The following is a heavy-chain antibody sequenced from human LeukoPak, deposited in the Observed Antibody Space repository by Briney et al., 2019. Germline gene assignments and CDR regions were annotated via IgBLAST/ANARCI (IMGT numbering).Heavy chain of an antibody. J-gene: IGHJ4*02. D-gene: IGHD3-10*01. CDR3: ASRPTFSYGSGSYPRRFYDS. CDR2: IYYTGST. V-gene: IGHV4-39*01. Sequence: SGTLSLTCSVSGGSISSSNYHWGWVRQPPGKGLDWIATIYYTGSTYYNPSLKSRVTISVDTSKDQFSLSLTSVTAADTAVYFCASRPTFSYGSGSYPRRFYDSWGQGILVTFSS. CDR1: GGSISSSNYH.